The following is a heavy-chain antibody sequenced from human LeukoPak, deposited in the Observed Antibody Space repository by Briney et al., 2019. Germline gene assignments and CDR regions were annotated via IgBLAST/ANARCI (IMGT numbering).Heavy chain of an antibody. CDR3: AKDFDIVVVPAATDY. V-gene: IGHV3-23*01. CDR2: ISGSGGST. Sequence: PGGSLRLSCAASGFTFSSYAISWVRQAPGKGLEWVSAISGSGGSTYYADSVKGRFTISRDNSKNTLYLQMNSLRAEDTAVYYCAKDFDIVVVPAATDYWGQGTLVTVSS. D-gene: IGHD2-2*01. CDR1: GFTFSSYA. J-gene: IGHJ4*02.